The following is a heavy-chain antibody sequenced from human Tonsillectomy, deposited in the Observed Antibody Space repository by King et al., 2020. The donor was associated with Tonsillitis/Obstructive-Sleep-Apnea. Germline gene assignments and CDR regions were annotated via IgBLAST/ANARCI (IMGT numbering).Heavy chain of an antibody. CDR3: ARGLAVASMDV. Sequence: VQLVESGGGLVKSGGSLRLSCAASGFTFTDYYMTWIRQAPGKGLEWVSYISTSWSHIYYADSVKGRFTFSRDNAKNSLSLQMNSLRAEDTAVYYCARGLAVASMDVWGKGTMVTVFS. CDR1: GFTFTDYY. V-gene: IGHV3-11*01. J-gene: IGHJ6*03. D-gene: IGHD6-19*01. CDR2: ISTSWSHI.